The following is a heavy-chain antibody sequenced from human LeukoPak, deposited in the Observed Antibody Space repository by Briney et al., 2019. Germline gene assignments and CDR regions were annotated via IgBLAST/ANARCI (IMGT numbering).Heavy chain of an antibody. V-gene: IGHV3-48*01. D-gene: IGHD1-26*01. J-gene: IGHJ6*03. CDR1: GFTFSSYS. Sequence: GGSLRLSCAASGFTFSSYSMNWVRQAPGKGLEWVSYISSSSSTIYYADSVKGRLTISRDNAKNSLYLQMNSLRAEDTAVYYCASTVGARRYYYYYMDVWGKGTTVTVSS. CDR2: ISSSSSTI. CDR3: ASTVGARRYYYYYMDV.